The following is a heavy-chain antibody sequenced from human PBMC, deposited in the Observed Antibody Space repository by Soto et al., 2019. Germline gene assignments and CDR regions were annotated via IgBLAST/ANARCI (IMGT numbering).Heavy chain of an antibody. Sequence: GGSLRLSCASSWFTFINAWMTWVRQAPGKGLEWVGRIKSRADGGTAEYAAPVKSRFTITRDDSKTTLYLQMNTLKAEDSYVYYCATPGEFSASWYDYWGQGTLVTVSS. V-gene: IGHV3-15*01. J-gene: IGHJ4*02. CDR1: WFTFINAW. D-gene: IGHD6-13*01. CDR2: IKSRADGGTA. CDR3: ATPGEFSASWYDY.